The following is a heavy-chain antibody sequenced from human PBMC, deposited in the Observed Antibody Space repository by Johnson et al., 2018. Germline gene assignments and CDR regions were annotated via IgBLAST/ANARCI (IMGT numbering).Heavy chain of an antibody. J-gene: IGHJ1*01. D-gene: IGHD2-2*01. Sequence: QVQLQQWGAGLLKPSETLSLTCAVYGGSFSGYYWSWIRQPPGKGLEWIGEINHSGNTNYSPSLKSRVTIPVDTSKNQFSLKLSSVTAADPAVYYCARGRIVVIPAATISHFQHWGQGTLVTVSS. CDR2: INHSGNT. V-gene: IGHV4-34*01. CDR1: GGSFSGYY. CDR3: ARGRIVVIPAATISHFQH.